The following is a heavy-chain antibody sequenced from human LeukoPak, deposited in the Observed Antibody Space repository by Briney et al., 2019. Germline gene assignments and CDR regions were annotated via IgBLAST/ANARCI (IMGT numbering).Heavy chain of an antibody. CDR2: IYYTGST. Sequence: PSGTLSLTCTISGGSISSYYWSWIRQPPGKGLEWIGYIYYTGSTNYNPSLKSRVTISAEKSKNQFSLKLGSVTAADTAVYYCARRPYYYDSSGYYYSYFDYWGQGTLVTVSS. CDR1: GGSISSYY. J-gene: IGHJ4*02. V-gene: IGHV4-59*01. D-gene: IGHD3-22*01. CDR3: ARRPYYYDSSGYYYSYFDY.